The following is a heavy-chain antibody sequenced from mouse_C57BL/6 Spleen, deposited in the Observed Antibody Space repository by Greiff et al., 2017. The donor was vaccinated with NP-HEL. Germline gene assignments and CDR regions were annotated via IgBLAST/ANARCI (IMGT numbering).Heavy chain of an antibody. J-gene: IGHJ2*01. V-gene: IGHV1-50*01. CDR2: IDPSDSYT. CDR3: AREGGTKGYFDY. D-gene: IGHD4-1*01. Sequence: QVQLQQPGAELVKPGASVKLSCKASGYTFTSYWMQWVKQRPGQGLEWIGEIDPSDSYTNYNQKFKGKATLTVDTSSSTAYMQLSSLTSEDSAVYYCAREGGTKGYFDYWGQGTTLTVSS. CDR1: GYTFTSYW.